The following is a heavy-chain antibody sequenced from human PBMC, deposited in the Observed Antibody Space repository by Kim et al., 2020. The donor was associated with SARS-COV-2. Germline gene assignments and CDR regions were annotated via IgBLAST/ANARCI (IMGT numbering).Heavy chain of an antibody. D-gene: IGHD3-9*01. Sequence: SETLSLTCTVSGGSISSSSYYWGWIRQPPGKGLEWIGSIYYSGSTYYNPSLKSRVTISVDTSKNQFSLKLSSVTAADTAVYYCARHQEILDYDILTGPPYGMDVWGQGTTVTVSS. CDR2: IYYSGST. J-gene: IGHJ6*02. V-gene: IGHV4-39*01. CDR3: ARHQEILDYDILTGPPYGMDV. CDR1: GGSISSSSYY.